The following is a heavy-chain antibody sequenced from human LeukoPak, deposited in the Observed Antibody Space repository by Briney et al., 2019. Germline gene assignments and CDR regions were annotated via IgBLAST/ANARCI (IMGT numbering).Heavy chain of an antibody. CDR1: GFTFDDYA. V-gene: IGHV3-9*01. J-gene: IGHJ5*02. CDR3: AKDDSSSWYTPNWFDP. Sequence: GGSLRLSCAASGFTFDDYAMHWVRQAPGKGLGWVSGISWNSGSIGYADSVKGRFTISGDNAKNSLYLQMNSLRAEDTALYYCAKDDSSSWYTPNWFDPWGQGTLVTVSS. CDR2: ISWNSGSI. D-gene: IGHD6-13*01.